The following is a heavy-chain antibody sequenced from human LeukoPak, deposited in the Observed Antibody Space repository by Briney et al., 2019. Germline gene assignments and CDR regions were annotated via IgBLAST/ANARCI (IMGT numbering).Heavy chain of an antibody. Sequence: GGSLRLSCTAFGFTFGDYGLSWFRQAPGKGLEWIGFIRSKKVLGGAIEYAASVKGRFTFSRDDSKSIAYLQMNDLRTDDTAVYYCTRDWWRLGFDYWGQGTLVTVFS. CDR2: IRSKKVLGGAI. J-gene: IGHJ4*02. D-gene: IGHD2-21*02. CDR1: GFTFGDYG. CDR3: TRDWWRLGFDY. V-gene: IGHV3-49*03.